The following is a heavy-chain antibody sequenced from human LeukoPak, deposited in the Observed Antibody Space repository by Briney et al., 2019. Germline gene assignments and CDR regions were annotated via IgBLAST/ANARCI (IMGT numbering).Heavy chain of an antibody. J-gene: IGHJ4*02. CDR1: GYTFINYD. Sequence: ASVKVSCKASGYTFINYDINWVRQATGQGLEWMGWMSPNKGNTGYAQKFQGRVTITRNTSISTAYMELRSLRSEDTAVYYCVTDPYTTTDDNNFEPQGAYWGQGTLVTVSS. CDR2: MSPNKGNT. V-gene: IGHV1-8*03. D-gene: IGHD5-24*01. CDR3: VTDPYTTTDDNNFEPQGAY.